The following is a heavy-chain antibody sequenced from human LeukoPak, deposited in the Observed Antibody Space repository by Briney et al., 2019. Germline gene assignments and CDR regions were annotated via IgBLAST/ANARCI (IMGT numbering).Heavy chain of an antibody. D-gene: IGHD2-15*01. J-gene: IGHJ3*02. Sequence: ASVKVSCKASGYTFTSYGISWVRQAPGQGLEWMGWISAYNGNTNYAQKLQGRVTMTTDTSTSTAYMELRSLRSDDTAVYYCARDRGLGLYCSGGSCYWSGGDDAFDIWGQGTMVTVSS. CDR3: ARDRGLGLYCSGGSCYWSGGDDAFDI. V-gene: IGHV1-18*01. CDR1: GYTFTSYG. CDR2: ISAYNGNT.